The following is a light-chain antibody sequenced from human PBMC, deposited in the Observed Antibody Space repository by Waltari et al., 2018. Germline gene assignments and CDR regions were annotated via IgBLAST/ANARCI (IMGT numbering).Light chain of an antibody. J-gene: IGKJ5*01. CDR2: AAS. Sequence: DIQMTQSPSSLSASVGDRVTITCRASQSINTYLNWYQQKPGKAPKLLIYAASSLQSGLPSRFRGSGAGTAFTLTISSLQPEDFATYYCQQHYSTRITFGQGTRLEIK. V-gene: IGKV1-39*01. CDR3: QQHYSTRIT. CDR1: QSINTY.